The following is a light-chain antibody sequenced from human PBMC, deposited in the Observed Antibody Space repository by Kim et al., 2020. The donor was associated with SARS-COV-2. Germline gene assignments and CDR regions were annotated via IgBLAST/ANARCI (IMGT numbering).Light chain of an antibody. Sequence: PGGDRVNVSCRSRQSINTLLAWYQKKPGKAPKLLIYDASRLESGVPPRCSGSGSGTEFTLTSSRLQHDDFASYYCQHYNNYPLNFGGGTKVDIK. CDR3: QHYNNYPLN. CDR1: QSINTL. CDR2: DAS. J-gene: IGKJ4*01. V-gene: IGKV1-5*01.